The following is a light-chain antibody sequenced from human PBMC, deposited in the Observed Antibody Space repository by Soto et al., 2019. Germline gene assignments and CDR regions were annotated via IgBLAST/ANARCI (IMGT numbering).Light chain of an antibody. CDR1: SSDVGEYNY. Sequence: QSALTQPRSVSGSPGQSVTISCTGSSSDVGEYNYVSWYQHHPGNAPKLMIYDVSKRPSGVPDRFSGSKSGNTASLTISGLQAEDEANYYCFSYAGSRVFGGGTQLNVL. CDR2: DVS. J-gene: IGLJ3*02. V-gene: IGLV2-11*01. CDR3: FSYAGSRV.